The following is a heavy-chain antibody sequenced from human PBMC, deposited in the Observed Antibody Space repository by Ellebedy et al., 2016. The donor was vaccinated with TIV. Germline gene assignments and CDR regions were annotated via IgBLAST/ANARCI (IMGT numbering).Heavy chain of an antibody. CDR1: GFTFSTYS. D-gene: IGHD2-15*01. J-gene: IGHJ3*02. CDR3: ARCVVAHAAFDI. V-gene: IGHV3-21*01. Sequence: GESLKISCAASGFTFSTYSMNWVRQAPGKGLEWVSSICGSRSYLYYADSVKGRFTISRDNAKNSLYLQMNSLRGEDTAVYYCARCVVAHAAFDIWGQGTMVTVSS. CDR2: ICGSRSYL.